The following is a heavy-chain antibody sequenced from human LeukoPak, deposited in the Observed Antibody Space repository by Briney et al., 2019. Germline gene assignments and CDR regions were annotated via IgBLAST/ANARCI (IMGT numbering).Heavy chain of an antibody. CDR3: ARAPPFYYYDSSGYQWWFDP. V-gene: IGHV1-2*02. J-gene: IGHJ5*02. D-gene: IGHD3-22*01. CDR1: GYTFTGYY. CDR2: INPDSGGT. Sequence: ASVKVSCKASGYTFTGYYMHWVRQAPGQGLEWMRWINPDSGGTNYAQKFQGRVTMTRDTSISTAYMELSRLRSDDTAVYYCARAPPFYYYDSSGYQWWFDPWGQGTLVTVSS.